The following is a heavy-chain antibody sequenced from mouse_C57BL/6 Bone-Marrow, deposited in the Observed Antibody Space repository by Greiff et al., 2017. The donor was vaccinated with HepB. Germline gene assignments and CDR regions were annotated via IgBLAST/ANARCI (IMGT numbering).Heavy chain of an antibody. CDR1: GFTFSSYA. V-gene: IGHV5-4*03. Sequence: EVMLVESGGGLVKPGGSLKLSCAASGFTFSSYAMSWVRQTPEKRLEWVATISDGGSYTYYPDNVKGRFTISRDNAKNNLYLQMSRLKSEDTAMYYCARGVITAVVFDYWGQGTTLTVSS. J-gene: IGHJ2*01. CDR2: ISDGGSYT. CDR3: ARGVITAVVFDY. D-gene: IGHD1-1*01.